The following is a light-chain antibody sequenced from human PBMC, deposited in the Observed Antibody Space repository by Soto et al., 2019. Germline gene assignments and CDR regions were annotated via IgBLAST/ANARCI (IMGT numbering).Light chain of an antibody. J-gene: IGKJ1*01. Sequence: DIVMTQSPLSLPATPGEPASISCRSSQSLLHSNGYNYLDWYLQKPGQSPQLLIYLGSNRASGVPDRFSGSGSGTDFTLKISRVEAEDVGVYYCMQPLQSWTVGQGTKVDIK. CDR2: LGS. CDR3: MQPLQSWT. V-gene: IGKV2-28*01. CDR1: QSLLHSNGYNY.